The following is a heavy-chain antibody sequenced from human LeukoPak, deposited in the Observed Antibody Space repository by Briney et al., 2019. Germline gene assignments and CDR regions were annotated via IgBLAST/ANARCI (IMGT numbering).Heavy chain of an antibody. CDR2: IYYSGST. V-gene: IGHV4-39*01. CDR3: ASQRGKYSPHDACDI. D-gene: IGHD5-18*01. CDR1: GGSISRSGYY. J-gene: IGHJ3*02. Sequence: SETLSLTCTVSGGSISRSGYYGGCIRQPPGKGLEWIGSIYYSGSTYYNPSLKSRVTISVDTSKNQFSLKLSSVTAADTAVYYCASQRGKYSPHDACDIWGQGTMVTVSS.